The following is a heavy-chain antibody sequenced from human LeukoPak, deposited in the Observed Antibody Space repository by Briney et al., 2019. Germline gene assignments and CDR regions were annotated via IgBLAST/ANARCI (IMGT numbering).Heavy chain of an antibody. J-gene: IGHJ3*01. CDR3: ARDLTESVPTYCGCDCYRDGLDL. V-gene: IGHV3-23*01. D-gene: IGHD2-21*02. CDR2: ISGSVGST. Sequence: GGSLRLSCAASGFNVKNYTMGWVCQAPGEGQGCVSAISGSVGSTYYADSVKSRFSISREKSKSTMYLQMYSLRVEDTAVYYCARDLTESVPTYCGCDCYRDGLDLWRQGTMVTVSS. CDR1: GFNVKNYT.